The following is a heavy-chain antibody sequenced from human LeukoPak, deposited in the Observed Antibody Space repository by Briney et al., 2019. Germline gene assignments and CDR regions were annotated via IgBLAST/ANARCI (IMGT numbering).Heavy chain of an antibody. J-gene: IGHJ3*02. CDR3: ARPYYDSSGYEAFDI. CDR2: MYHSGST. V-gene: IGHV4-38-2*01. Sequence: SETLSLTCAVYGGSFSGYYWGWIRQPPGKGLEWIGSMYHSGSTYYNPSLKSRVTISVDTSKNQFSLKLSSVTAADTAVYYCARPYYDSSGYEAFDIWGQGTMVTVSS. D-gene: IGHD3-22*01. CDR1: GGSFSGYY.